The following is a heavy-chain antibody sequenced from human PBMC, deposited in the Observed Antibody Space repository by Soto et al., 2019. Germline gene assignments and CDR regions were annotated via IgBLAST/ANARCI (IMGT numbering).Heavy chain of an antibody. CDR1: GITVSSNY. J-gene: IGHJ4*02. D-gene: IGHD3-10*01. CDR2: IYSGGST. V-gene: IGHV3-66*01. CDR3: ARDFYYYGSGTMWGYFDY. Sequence: EVQLVESGGDLVQPGGSLRLSCAASGITVSSNYMSWVRQAPGKGLEWVSVIYSGGSTYYADSVKGRFTISRDNSKHTLYLPMNSLRAEDTAVYYCARDFYYYGSGTMWGYFDYWGQGTLVTVSS.